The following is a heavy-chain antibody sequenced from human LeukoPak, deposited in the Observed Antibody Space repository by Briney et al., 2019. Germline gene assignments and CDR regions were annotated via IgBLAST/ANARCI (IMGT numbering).Heavy chain of an antibody. V-gene: IGHV3-23*01. CDR3: AKRRAPPHLGHFDY. Sequence: GGSLRLSCAASGFTFSSYAMSWVRQAPGKGLEWVSANSGSGGSTYYADSVKGRFTISRDNSKNTLYLQMNSLRAEDTAVYYCAKRRAPPHLGHFDYWGQGTLVTVSS. CDR1: GFTFSSYA. D-gene: IGHD3-3*02. J-gene: IGHJ4*02. CDR2: NSGSGGST.